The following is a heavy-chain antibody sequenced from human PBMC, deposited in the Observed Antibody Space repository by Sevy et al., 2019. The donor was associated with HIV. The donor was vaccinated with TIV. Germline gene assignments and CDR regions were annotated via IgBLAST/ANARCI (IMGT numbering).Heavy chain of an antibody. J-gene: IGHJ3*02. CDR3: AREGRATMGWDFDI. V-gene: IGHV3-33*01. CDR1: GFTFSSYG. Sequence: GGSLRLSCAASGFTFSSYGMHWVRQAPGKGLEWVAVIWYDGSNKYYADSVKGRFTISRDNYKNTLYLQMNSLSAEDTATYYCAREGRATMGWDFDIWGQGTMVTVSS. CDR2: IWYDGSNK. D-gene: IGHD1-26*01.